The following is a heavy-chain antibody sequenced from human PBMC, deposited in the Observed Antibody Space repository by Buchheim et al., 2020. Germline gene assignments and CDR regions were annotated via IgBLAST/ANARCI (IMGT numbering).Heavy chain of an antibody. CDR3: ARERVGFCTNGVCVPQQLGWFDP. CDR2: IKQDGSEK. J-gene: IGHJ5*02. Sequence: EVQLVESGGGLVQPGGSLRLSCAASGFIFSNYWISWVRQAPGKGLEWVANIKQDGSEKNYVDSVKGRFTISRDNTKKSLYLQMNSLRAEDTAVYYCARERVGFCTNGVCVPQQLGWFDPWGQGTL. D-gene: IGHD2-8*01. CDR1: GFIFSNYW. V-gene: IGHV3-7*01.